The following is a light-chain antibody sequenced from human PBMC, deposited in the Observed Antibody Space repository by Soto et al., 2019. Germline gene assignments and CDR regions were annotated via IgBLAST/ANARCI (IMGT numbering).Light chain of an antibody. J-gene: IGLJ1*01. CDR1: STDVGGYDY. V-gene: IGLV2-8*01. CDR2: EVN. CDR3: TSYAGGNNV. Sequence: QSPLTQPPSASGSPGQSVTISCTGTSTDVGGYDYVSWYQQHPGKVPKLMIYEVNKRPSGVPDRFSGSKSGNTASLTVSGLQPEDEADYYCTSYAGGNNVFGTGTKLTVL.